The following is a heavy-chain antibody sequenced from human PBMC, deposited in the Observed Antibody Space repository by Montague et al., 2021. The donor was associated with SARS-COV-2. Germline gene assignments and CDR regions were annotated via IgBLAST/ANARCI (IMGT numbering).Heavy chain of an antibody. D-gene: IGHD3-9*01. Sequence: SETLSLTCTVSGVSVTDYYWSWIRQPPGKGLEWVGDVLYNKGTNFNPSLKSRVAISVDTSKNQFSLRLTSVTPADTAFYNCVRHPHYDGLNGPPDFWGQGTLVTVSS. J-gene: IGHJ4*02. CDR1: GVSVTDYY. CDR3: VRHPHYDGLNGPPDF. CDR2: VLYNKGT. V-gene: IGHV4-59*08.